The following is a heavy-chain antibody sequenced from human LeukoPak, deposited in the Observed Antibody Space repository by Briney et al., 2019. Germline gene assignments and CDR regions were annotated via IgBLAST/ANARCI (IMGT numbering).Heavy chain of an antibody. CDR3: ARLIRGVIISHYFDY. D-gene: IGHD3-10*01. CDR1: GGSISSSSYY. V-gene: IGHV4-39*01. Sequence: PSETLSLTCTVSGGSISSSSYYWGWIRQPPGKGLEWIGSIYYTGSTYYNPSLKSRVTISVDTSKNQFSLRLSSVTAADTAVYYCARLIRGVIISHYFDYWGQGTLVTVSS. CDR2: IYYTGST. J-gene: IGHJ4*02.